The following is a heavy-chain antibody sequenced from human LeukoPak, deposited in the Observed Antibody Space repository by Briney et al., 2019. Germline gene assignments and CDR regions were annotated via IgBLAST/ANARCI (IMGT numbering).Heavy chain of an antibody. D-gene: IGHD4-11*01. CDR3: ARAYSNYVGYYYYMDV. J-gene: IGHJ6*03. CDR1: GGSITINGYY. Sequence: SQTLSLTCTVSGGSITINGYYWTWFRQLPGKGLEWIGYIHHGGSTFHNPSLESRVTTSIDMSKNQFSLKLSSVTAADTAVYYCARAYSNYVGYYYYMDVWGKGTTVTVSS. CDR2: IHHGGST. V-gene: IGHV4-30-2*06.